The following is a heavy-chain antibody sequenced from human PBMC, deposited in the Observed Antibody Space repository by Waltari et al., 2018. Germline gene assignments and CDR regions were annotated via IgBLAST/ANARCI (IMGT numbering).Heavy chain of an antibody. CDR3: ARGRFSSGSDY. CDR2: ISSHSSNI. D-gene: IGHD6-19*01. Sequence: QVQLEESGGGLVKPGGSLRLSCAASGFTSSYFHMTWIRQAAGKGLEWVSYISSHSSNIYYADSVKGRFTVSRDNAKNFLYLQMNSLRADDTARYYCARGRFSSGSDYWGQGTQVTVSS. V-gene: IGHV3-11*01. CDR1: GFTSSYFH. J-gene: IGHJ4*02.